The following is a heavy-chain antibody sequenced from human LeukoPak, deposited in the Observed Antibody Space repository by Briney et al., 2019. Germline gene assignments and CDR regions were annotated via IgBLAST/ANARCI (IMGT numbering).Heavy chain of an antibody. D-gene: IGHD6-19*01. CDR2: INTNTGNP. Sequence: ASVKVSCKTSGYSFTNYAMNWVRQAPGQGLEWMGWINTNTGNPTYAQGFTGRFVFPLDTSVNTAYLQISSLKAEDTAVYYCAGLQWLAPGSVYFDYWGQGALVTVSS. J-gene: IGHJ4*02. V-gene: IGHV7-4-1*02. CDR3: AGLQWLAPGSVYFDY. CDR1: GYSFTNYA.